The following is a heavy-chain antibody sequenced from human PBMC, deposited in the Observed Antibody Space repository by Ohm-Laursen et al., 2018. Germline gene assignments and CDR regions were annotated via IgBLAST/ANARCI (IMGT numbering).Heavy chain of an antibody. CDR2: ISWNSGSI. D-gene: IGHD6-19*01. CDR3: AKADSIAVAGNVPTLFDP. Sequence: LSLTCAASGFTFDDYAMHWVRQAPGKGLEWVSGISWNSGSIGYADSVKGRFTISRDNAKNSLYLQMNSLRAEDTALYYCAKADSIAVAGNVPTLFDPWGQGTLVTVSS. CDR1: GFTFDDYA. V-gene: IGHV3-9*01. J-gene: IGHJ5*02.